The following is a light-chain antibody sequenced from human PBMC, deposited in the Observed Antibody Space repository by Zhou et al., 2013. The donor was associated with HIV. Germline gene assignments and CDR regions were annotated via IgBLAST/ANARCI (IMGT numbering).Light chain of an antibody. CDR2: DVN. Sequence: QSALTQPASVSGSPGQSITISCTGTSRDVGGYNYVSWYQQHPGKAPKLIIYDVNNRPSGVSHRFSGSKPGNTASLTISGLQAEDEADYYCSSYTSITTRVFGAGTKVTVL. CDR1: SRDVGGYNY. CDR3: SSYTSITTRV. J-gene: IGLJ1*01. V-gene: IGLV2-14*03.